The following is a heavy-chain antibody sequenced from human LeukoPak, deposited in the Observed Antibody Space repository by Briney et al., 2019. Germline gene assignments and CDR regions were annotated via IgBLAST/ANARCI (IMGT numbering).Heavy chain of an antibody. J-gene: IGHJ6*03. D-gene: IGHD3-22*01. CDR1: GGSISSYY. Sequence: SETLSLTCTVSGGSISSYYWSWIRQPPGKGLEWIGYIYYSGSTNYNPSLKSRVTISVDTSKNQFSLELSSVTAADTAVYYCARVWYDSSGYYYYYMDVWGEGTTVTVSS. CDR3: ARVWYDSSGYYYYYMDV. V-gene: IGHV4-59*01. CDR2: IYYSGST.